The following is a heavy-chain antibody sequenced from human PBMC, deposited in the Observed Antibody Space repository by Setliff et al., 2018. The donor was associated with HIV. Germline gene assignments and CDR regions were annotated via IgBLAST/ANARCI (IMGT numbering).Heavy chain of an antibody. D-gene: IGHD5-12*01. CDR3: ARDVATIGAKFYYPYMDV. V-gene: IGHV7-4-1*02. CDR1: GYTFTSYA. J-gene: IGHJ6*03. CDR2: INTENGNP. Sequence: ASVKVSCKTSGYTFTSYALNWVRQAPGQGLEWMGWINTENGNPTYAQGFTGRSVFSLDTSVNTAYLHISSLKPEDAAVYYCARDVATIGAKFYYPYMDVWGKGTTVTVSS.